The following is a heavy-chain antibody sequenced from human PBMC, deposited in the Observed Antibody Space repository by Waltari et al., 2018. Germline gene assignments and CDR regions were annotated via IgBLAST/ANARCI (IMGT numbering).Heavy chain of an antibody. CDR1: GYTLTELS. Sequence: QVQLVQSGAEVKKPGASVKVSCKVSGYTLTELSMHCVRQAPGKGLEWMGGFDPEEGETIYAQKFQGRVTMTEDTSTDTAYMELSSLRSEDTAVYYCATDHHSGSYYGFDYWGQGTLVTVSS. V-gene: IGHV1-24*01. D-gene: IGHD1-26*01. J-gene: IGHJ4*02. CDR2: FDPEEGET. CDR3: ATDHHSGSYYGFDY.